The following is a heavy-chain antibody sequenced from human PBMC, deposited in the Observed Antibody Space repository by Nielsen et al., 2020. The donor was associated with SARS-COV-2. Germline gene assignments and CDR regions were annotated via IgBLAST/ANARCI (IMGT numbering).Heavy chain of an antibody. D-gene: IGHD6-6*01. CDR3: ARISSSPVGMDV. CDR2: VFPGDSDT. CDR1: GYNFNIYW. Sequence: GESLKISCKGSGYNFNIYWIAWVRQMPGKGLEWMGIVFPGDSDTRNSPSFQGQVTISADKSISTAYLQWSSLKASDTAMYYCARISSSPVGMDVWGQGTTVTVSS. J-gene: IGHJ6*02. V-gene: IGHV5-51*01.